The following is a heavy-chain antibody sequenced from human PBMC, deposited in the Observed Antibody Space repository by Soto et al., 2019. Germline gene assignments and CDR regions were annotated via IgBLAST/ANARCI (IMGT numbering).Heavy chain of an antibody. D-gene: IGHD6-19*01. CDR3: ARDRSSSGWSAVDGMDV. CDR1: GFTFDDYG. CDR2: INWNGGST. J-gene: IGHJ6*02. V-gene: IGHV3-20*04. Sequence: EVQLVESGGGVVRPGGSLRLSCAASGFTFDDYGMSWVRQAPGKGLEWVSGINWNGGSTGYADSVKGRFTISRDNAKNSMYLRMNSLRAEDTALYYCARDRSSSGWSAVDGMDVWGQGTTVTVSS.